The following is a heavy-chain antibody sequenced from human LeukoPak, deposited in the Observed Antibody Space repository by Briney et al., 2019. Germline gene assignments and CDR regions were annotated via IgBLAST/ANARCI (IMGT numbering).Heavy chain of an antibody. CDR3: VKDLRLDLQLDTFHI. D-gene: IGHD1-7*01. J-gene: IGHJ3*02. Sequence: GGSLRLSCAASGFNLDDFAMHWVRQAPGKGLEWVASISWDSGSSVYADSVKGRFTISRDNARNSPHLQMHSLRLEDTALYYCVKDLRLDLQLDTFHIWGQGTMATVS. CDR1: GFNLDDFA. CDR2: ISWDSGSS. V-gene: IGHV3-9*01.